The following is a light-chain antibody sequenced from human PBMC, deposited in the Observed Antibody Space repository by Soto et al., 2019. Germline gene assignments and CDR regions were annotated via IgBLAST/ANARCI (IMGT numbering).Light chain of an antibody. CDR1: SSDVGSYNY. Sequence: QSALTQPRSVSGSPGQSVTISCAGTSSDVGSYNYVPWYQQHPGKAPKLLIYDVSKRPSGVPDRFSGSKSGNTASLTISGLQAEDESDYYCCSYAGSNTHYVFGTGTKVTVL. CDR2: DVS. J-gene: IGLJ1*01. CDR3: CSYAGSNTHYV. V-gene: IGLV2-11*01.